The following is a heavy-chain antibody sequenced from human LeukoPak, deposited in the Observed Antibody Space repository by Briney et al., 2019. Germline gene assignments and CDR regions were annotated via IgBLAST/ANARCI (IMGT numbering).Heavy chain of an antibody. CDR2: ISGYNGKT. V-gene: IGHV1-18*04. Sequence: ASVTVSCMASGYTFTVYYMHWVRQAPGQGLGWMGWISGYNGKTKYAQKLQDRVTMTTDTSTTTAYMKLRSLTSDDTAVYYCARAGAVVDNWFDPRGQGTLVTVSS. CDR1: GYTFTVYY. D-gene: IGHD2-15*01. J-gene: IGHJ5*02. CDR3: ARAGAVVDNWFDP.